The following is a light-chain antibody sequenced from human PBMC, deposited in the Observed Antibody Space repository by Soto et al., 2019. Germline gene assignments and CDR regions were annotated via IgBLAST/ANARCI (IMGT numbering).Light chain of an antibody. J-gene: IGLJ3*02. CDR3: SSYTNKDTLL. Sequence: QSVRTQPASVSGSPGQSITISCTGTSSDVGGYDHVSWYQQHPGKAPKLIIYDVTVRPSGISPRFSGSKSDNTASLAVSGLQPEDEADYYCSSYTNKDTLLFGGGTKVTVL. CDR1: SSDVGGYDH. CDR2: DVT. V-gene: IGLV2-14*03.